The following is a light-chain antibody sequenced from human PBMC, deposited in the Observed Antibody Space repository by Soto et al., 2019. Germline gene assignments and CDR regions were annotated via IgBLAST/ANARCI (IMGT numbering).Light chain of an antibody. J-gene: IGLJ2*01. Sequence: RRSISYSEGSSNIGSNYVYWYQQLPGTAPKLLIYRNNQRPSGVPDRFSGSKSGTSASLAISGLRSEDEADYYCAAWDDSLSGPVFGGGTQLTVL. CDR3: AAWDDSLSGPV. V-gene: IGLV1-47*01. CDR1: SSNIGSNY. CDR2: RNN.